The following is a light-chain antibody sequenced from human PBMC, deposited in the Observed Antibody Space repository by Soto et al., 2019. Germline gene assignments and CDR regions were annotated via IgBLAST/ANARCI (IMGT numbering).Light chain of an antibody. J-gene: IGKJ2*01. V-gene: IGKV1-39*01. Sequence: DIQMTQSPSSLSASVGDRVTITCRASQNIVRYLNWYHHTPGQAPKLLIFGASRLESGVPSRFSGIGSGTFFTLTISSLQPEDFAIYYCQQSYSNLYTFGQGTRLEIK. CDR2: GAS. CDR3: QQSYSNLYT. CDR1: QNIVRY.